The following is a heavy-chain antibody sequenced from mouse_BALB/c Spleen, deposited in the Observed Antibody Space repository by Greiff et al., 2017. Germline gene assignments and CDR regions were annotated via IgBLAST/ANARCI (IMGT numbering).Heavy chain of an antibody. CDR1: GYSITSDYA. CDR3: ARDWDRAMDY. D-gene: IGHD4-1*01. J-gene: IGHJ4*01. V-gene: IGHV3-2*02. Sequence: EVKLMESGPGLVKPSQSPSLPCTVTGYSITSDYAWNWIRQFPGNKLEWMGYISYSGSTSYNPSLKSRISITRDTTKNQFFLQLNSVTTEDTATYYCARDWDRAMDYWDQGTSVAVSS. CDR2: ISYSGST.